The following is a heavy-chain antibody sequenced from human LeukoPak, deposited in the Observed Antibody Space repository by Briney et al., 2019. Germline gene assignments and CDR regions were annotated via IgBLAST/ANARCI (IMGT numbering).Heavy chain of an antibody. CDR2: VHYSGNT. Sequence: SETLSLTCTVSGGSISGYYHNWVRQSPGRGLEWIGHVHYSGNTNYNPSLKSRVSISTDTSKNQFSLELTSVTAADTAVYYCVIGRGWQPDYWGQGIPVTVSS. CDR1: GGSISGYY. D-gene: IGHD3-10*01. CDR3: VIGRGWQPDY. J-gene: IGHJ4*02. V-gene: IGHV4-59*03.